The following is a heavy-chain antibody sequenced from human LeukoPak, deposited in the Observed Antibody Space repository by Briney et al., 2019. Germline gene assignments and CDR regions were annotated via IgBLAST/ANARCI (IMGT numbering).Heavy chain of an antibody. J-gene: IGHJ3*01. CDR2: ISGSGGST. Sequence: PGGSLRLSCAASGFTFSGFVISRVRQAPGKGPQWVADISGSGGSTYYADSVKGRFSVSRDNSKNMVYLELNSLRAEDTAVYYCAKNHEHGRYAGFDFWAEGALVAVSS. CDR1: GFTFSGFV. CDR3: AKNHEHGRYAGFDF. V-gene: IGHV3-23*01. D-gene: IGHD2-2*01.